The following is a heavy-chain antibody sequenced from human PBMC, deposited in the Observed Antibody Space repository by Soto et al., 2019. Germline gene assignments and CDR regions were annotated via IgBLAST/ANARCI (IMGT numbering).Heavy chain of an antibody. CDR1: GFTFSDYY. Sequence: PGGSLRLSCAASGFTFSDYYMSWIRQAPGKGLEWVSYISSSGYTIYYADSVKGRFTISRDNAKNSLYLQMNSLRAEDTAVYYCARGDYYDSSGPFSDAFDIWGQGTMVTVSS. D-gene: IGHD3-22*01. V-gene: IGHV3-11*01. J-gene: IGHJ3*02. CDR3: ARGDYYDSSGPFSDAFDI. CDR2: ISSSGYTI.